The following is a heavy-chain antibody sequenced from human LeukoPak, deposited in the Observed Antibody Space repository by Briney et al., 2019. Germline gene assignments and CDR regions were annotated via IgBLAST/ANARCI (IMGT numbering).Heavy chain of an antibody. CDR2: IYHNGRT. Sequence: SETLSLTCAVYGGSFSGYYWVWIRQPPGKGLEWIGTIYHNGRTYYNPSLNGRVTTSVDTSKNQFSLKLISVTAADTAVYYCARGFDYHDKSWFEPWGQGTLVTVSS. V-gene: IGHV4-34*01. D-gene: IGHD3-22*01. CDR3: ARGFDYHDKSWFEP. J-gene: IGHJ5*02. CDR1: GGSFSGYY.